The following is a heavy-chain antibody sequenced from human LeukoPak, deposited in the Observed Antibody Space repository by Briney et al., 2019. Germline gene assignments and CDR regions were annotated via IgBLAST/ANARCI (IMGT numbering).Heavy chain of an antibody. CDR2: MNPNSGNT. Sequence: ASVKVSCKASGYTFTSHDINWGRQATGQGLEWMGWMNPNSGNTGYAQRFQGRVTMTKSTSLSTVYMELSSLRSEDTAVYYCARGRGSNYENYFDHWGHGTRVTVSS. CDR1: GYTFTSHD. V-gene: IGHV1-8*01. CDR3: ARGRGSNYENYFDH. J-gene: IGHJ4*01. D-gene: IGHD3-16*01.